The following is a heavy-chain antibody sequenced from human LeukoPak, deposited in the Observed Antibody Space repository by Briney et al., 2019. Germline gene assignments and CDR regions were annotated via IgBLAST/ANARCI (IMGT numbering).Heavy chain of an antibody. V-gene: IGHV4-39*07. D-gene: IGHD6-19*01. Sequence: SETLSLTCSVSGGSISSSGYYWVWVRQPPGKGLEWIGSINYSGNTYYNPSLKSRVTMSVDTSKNQFSLKLSSVTAADTALYYCARLRIVAGNFFDNWGQGTLVTVSS. CDR1: GGSISSSGYY. CDR3: ARLRIVAGNFFDN. CDR2: INYSGNT. J-gene: IGHJ4*02.